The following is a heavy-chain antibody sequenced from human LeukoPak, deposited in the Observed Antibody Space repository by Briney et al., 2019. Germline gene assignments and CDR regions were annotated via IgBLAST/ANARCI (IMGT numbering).Heavy chain of an antibody. CDR3: ARSWNYGRNYYIDV. D-gene: IGHD1-7*01. V-gene: IGHV4-34*01. CDR1: GGSFSNYY. CDR2: INDSGTI. Sequence: SETLSLTCAVYGGSFSNYYWSWIRQSPGKGLEWIGEINDSGTINYNPSLMSRVTISVDKSKNQFSLKLSSVTAADTAVYYCARSWNYGRNYYIDVWGKGATVSVSS. J-gene: IGHJ6*03.